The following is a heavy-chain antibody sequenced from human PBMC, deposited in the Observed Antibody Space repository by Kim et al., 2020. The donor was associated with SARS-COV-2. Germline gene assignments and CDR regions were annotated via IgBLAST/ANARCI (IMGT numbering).Heavy chain of an antibody. J-gene: IGHJ5*02. CDR3: ARDGGDTLFQGWFDP. V-gene: IGHV3-30*15. Sequence: DSVKGRFTISRDDSKSTLHLQMSSLRIDDTAVYYCARDGGDTLFQGWFDPWGQGTLVTVSS. D-gene: IGHD3-16*01.